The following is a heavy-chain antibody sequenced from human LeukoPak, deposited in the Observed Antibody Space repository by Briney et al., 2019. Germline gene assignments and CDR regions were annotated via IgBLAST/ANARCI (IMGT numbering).Heavy chain of an antibody. D-gene: IGHD6-13*01. V-gene: IGHV5-51*01. CDR3: ARRWAFSSSPFDP. CDR2: IYPGDSDT. Sequence: GESLKISCKGSGYSFTSHWIAWVRQMPGKGLEWMGIIYPGDSDTRYSPSFQGQVTISADKSISTAYLQWSSLKASDTAMYYCARRWAFSSSPFDPWGQGTLVTVSS. CDR1: GYSFTSHW. J-gene: IGHJ5*02.